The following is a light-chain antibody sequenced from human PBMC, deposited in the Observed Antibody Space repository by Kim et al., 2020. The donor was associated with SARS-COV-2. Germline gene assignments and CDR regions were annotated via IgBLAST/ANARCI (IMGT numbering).Light chain of an antibody. Sequence: SYELTQPPSVSVAPGKTAGITCGGNNIGSKTVHWYQQRPGQAPVVVIYYDSDRPSGIPERFSGSNFGNTATLTISRVEAGDEADYYCQVWDRNTDHRVFGAGTKVTVL. J-gene: IGLJ1*01. CDR3: QVWDRNTDHRV. CDR2: YDS. V-gene: IGLV3-21*04. CDR1: NIGSKT.